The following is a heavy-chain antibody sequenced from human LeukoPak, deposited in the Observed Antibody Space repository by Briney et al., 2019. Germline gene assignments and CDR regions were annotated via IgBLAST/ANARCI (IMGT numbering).Heavy chain of an antibody. D-gene: IGHD6-19*01. CDR3: AREGQWGPHSPGNYHYMDV. V-gene: IGHV3-30*04. CDR1: GFISNMYA. CDR2: ISYDGSGE. J-gene: IGHJ6*03. Sequence: GGSLRLSCGASGFISNMYAIHWVRQAPGKGLEWVAVISYDGSGEKYADFVKGRFTISRDSSKNTLSLQMNSLRVEDTAVYYCAREGQWGPHSPGNYHYMDVWGRGTTVTVSS.